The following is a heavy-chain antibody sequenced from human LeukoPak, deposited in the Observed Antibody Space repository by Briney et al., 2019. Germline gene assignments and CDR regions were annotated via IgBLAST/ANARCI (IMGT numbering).Heavy chain of an antibody. CDR2: IYHSGST. CDR3: ARDNPGGSFGDYDY. D-gene: IGHD4-17*01. CDR1: GYSISSGYY. J-gene: IGHJ4*02. V-gene: IGHV4-38-2*02. Sequence: MASETLSLTCTVSGYSISSGYYWGWIRQPPGKGLEWIGSIYHSGSTNYNPSLKSRVSISLDKSKNQISLRLSSVTVADTAMYYCARDNPGGSFGDYDYWGQGTLVTVSS.